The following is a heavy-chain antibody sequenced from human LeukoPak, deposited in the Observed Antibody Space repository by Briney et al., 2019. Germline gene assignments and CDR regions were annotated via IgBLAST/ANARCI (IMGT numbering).Heavy chain of an antibody. J-gene: IGHJ4*02. CDR3: ARDLAERWLQFAFDY. CDR2: INPNSGGT. D-gene: IGHD5-24*01. V-gene: IGHV1-2*02. CDR1: GYTFTGYY. Sequence: ASVKVSCKASGYTFTGYYMHWVRQAPGQGLEWMGWINPNSGGTNYAQKFRGRVTMTRDTSISTAYMELSRLRSDDTAVYYCARDLAERWLQFAFDYWGQGTLVTVSS.